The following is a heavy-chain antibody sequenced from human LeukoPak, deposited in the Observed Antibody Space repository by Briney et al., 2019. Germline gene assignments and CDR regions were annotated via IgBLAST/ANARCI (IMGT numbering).Heavy chain of an antibody. J-gene: IGHJ3*01. Sequence: GGSLRLSCAVSGFTFSGFWMSWSRQAPGKGLEWVASINSDGSEGYYADVVKGRFTISRGNAKNSLYLQINSLRAEDTAVYYCARSSYSSSSSVWGQGTMVTVSS. D-gene: IGHD6-6*01. CDR1: GFTFSGFW. CDR3: ARSSYSSSSSV. CDR2: INSDGSEG. V-gene: IGHV3-7*03.